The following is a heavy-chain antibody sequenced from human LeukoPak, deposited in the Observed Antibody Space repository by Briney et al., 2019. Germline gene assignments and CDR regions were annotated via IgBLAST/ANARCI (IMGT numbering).Heavy chain of an antibody. CDR2: TYTSGSS. V-gene: IGHV4-4*07. J-gene: IGHJ5*02. D-gene: IGHD2-15*01. Sequence: PSETLSLTCIVSGGSISSYHWSWIRQPAGKRLEWIGHTYTSGSSNYNPSLKSRVTMSVDTSNNQFSLKLNSVTAADTAAYYCARGGGYGRNWFDPWGQGTLVIVSS. CDR1: GGSISSYH. CDR3: ARGGGYGRNWFDP.